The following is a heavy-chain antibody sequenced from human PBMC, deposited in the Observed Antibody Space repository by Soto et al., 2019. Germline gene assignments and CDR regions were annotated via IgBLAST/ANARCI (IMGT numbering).Heavy chain of an antibody. V-gene: IGHV3-21*01. J-gene: IGHJ5*02. CDR3: ASSPTPNSFDP. CDR2: ISSSSSYI. CDR1: GFNFSSYS. Sequence: EVQLVGSGGGLVKPGGSLSVSCAASGFNFSSYSMNWVRQASGKGLECVSSISSSSSYIYYADSVKGRFTISRDNAKNSLYLQMNSLRAEDTAVYYCASSPTPNSFDPWGQGTLVTVSS.